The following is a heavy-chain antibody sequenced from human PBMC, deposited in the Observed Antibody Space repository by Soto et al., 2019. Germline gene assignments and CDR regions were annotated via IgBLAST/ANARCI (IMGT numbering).Heavy chain of an antibody. CDR1: GFTFSNYD. CDR3: ARARGEDDAGDYGYFDL. CDR2: IVTGGDT. V-gene: IGHV3-13*04. D-gene: IGHD3-10*01. Sequence: EVQLVESGGGLVQPGGSLRLSCAASGFTFSNYDMHWVRQATGKGLEWVSSIVTGGDTYYADSVKGRFTISRENGKNSLYLQMNSLRAGDTAVYYRARARGEDDAGDYGYFDLWGRGTLVTVSS. J-gene: IGHJ2*01.